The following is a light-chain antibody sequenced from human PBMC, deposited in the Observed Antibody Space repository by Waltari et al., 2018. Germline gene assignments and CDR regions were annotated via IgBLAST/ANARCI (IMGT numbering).Light chain of an antibody. CDR3: QQTYNTLLT. J-gene: IGKJ4*01. V-gene: IGKV1-39*01. CDR2: AAS. Sequence: DIQMTQSPSSLSASIGDRVTIACRASQSISSYLNWYQQKPGKPPRLLIHAASSLQSGVPARFSGSGSGTDFTLTISSLQPEDFATYFCQQTYNTLLTFGGGTKVDIK. CDR1: QSISSY.